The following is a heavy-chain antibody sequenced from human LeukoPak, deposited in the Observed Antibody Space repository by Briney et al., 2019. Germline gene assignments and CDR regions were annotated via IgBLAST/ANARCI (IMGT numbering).Heavy chain of an antibody. D-gene: IGHD3-22*01. CDR3: ARDGRYYDSSGYYSYWFDP. J-gene: IGHJ5*02. Sequence: PSETLSLTCTVSGGSISGSSYYWGWIRQPPGKGLEWIGSIYDSGSTNYNPSLKSRVTISVDRTKNQFSLKLSSVTAAVTAVYYCARDGRYYDSSGYYSYWFDPWGQGTLVTVSS. CDR1: GGSISGSSYY. V-gene: IGHV4-39*07. CDR2: IYDSGST.